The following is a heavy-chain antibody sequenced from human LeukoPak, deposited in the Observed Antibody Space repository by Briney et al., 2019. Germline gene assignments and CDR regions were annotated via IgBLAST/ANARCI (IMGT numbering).Heavy chain of an antibody. CDR3: ARARYVNSFYAFDI. CDR1: GGSISSYY. Sequence: PSETLSLTCTVSGGSISSYYWSWIRLPPGKGLEWIGDLSKSGNTNYSPSLKSRVTIFGDTSKNQSFLKLSCVTAADTAVYYCARARYVNSFYAFDIWGQGTLVTVSS. V-gene: IGHV4-59*01. J-gene: IGHJ3*02. CDR2: LSKSGNT. D-gene: IGHD3-9*01.